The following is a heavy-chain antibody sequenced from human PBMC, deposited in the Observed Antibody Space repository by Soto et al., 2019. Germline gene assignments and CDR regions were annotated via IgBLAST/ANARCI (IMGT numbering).Heavy chain of an antibody. CDR2: IYYSGST. J-gene: IGHJ4*02. CDR1: GGSISISSYY. V-gene: IGHV4-39*01. D-gene: IGHD3-22*01. CDR3: ARISTYYYDSSGYYFDY. Sequence: PSETLSLTCTVSGGSISISSYYWGCIRQPPGKGLEWIGSIYYSGSTYYNPSLKSRVTISVDTSKNQFSLKLSSVTAADTAVYYCARISTYYYDSSGYYFDYWGQGTLVTVSS.